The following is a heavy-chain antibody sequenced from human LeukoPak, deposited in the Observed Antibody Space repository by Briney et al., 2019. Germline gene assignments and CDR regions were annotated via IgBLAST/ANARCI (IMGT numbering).Heavy chain of an antibody. J-gene: IGHJ5*02. D-gene: IGHD3-16*01. CDR3: ARESGSYLWRSWLNP. Sequence: PSETLSLTCTVSGGSINSYYWTWIRQPPGKGLEWIGNIYNSGNTNYNPSLKSRVTISVDTSKNQFSLKLNSVTAADTAVYYCARESGSYLWRSWLNPWGQGTLVTVSS. CDR2: IYNSGNT. CDR1: GGSINSYY. V-gene: IGHV4-59*01.